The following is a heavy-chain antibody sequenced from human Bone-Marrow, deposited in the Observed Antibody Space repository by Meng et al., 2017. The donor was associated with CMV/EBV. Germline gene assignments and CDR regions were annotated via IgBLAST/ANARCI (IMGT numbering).Heavy chain of an antibody. V-gene: IGHV3-15*01. Sequence: GESLKISCAASGFTFSNAWMSWVRQAPGKGLEWVGRIKSKTDGGTTDYAAPVKGRFTISRDDSKSTLYLQMNSLKTEDTAVYYCTTGGVVPAAIGPDYWGQGTLVTVSS. CDR3: TTGGVVPAAIGPDY. CDR1: GFTFSNAW. J-gene: IGHJ4*02. CDR2: IKSKTDGGTT. D-gene: IGHD2-2*01.